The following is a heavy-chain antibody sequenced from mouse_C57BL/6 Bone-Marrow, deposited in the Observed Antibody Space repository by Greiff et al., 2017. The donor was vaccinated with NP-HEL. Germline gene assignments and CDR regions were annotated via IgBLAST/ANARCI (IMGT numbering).Heavy chain of an antibody. Sequence: QVHVKQSGAELVRPGASVTLSCKASGYTFTDYEMHWVKQTPVHGLEWIGAIDPETGGTAYNQKFKGKAILTADKSSSTAYMELRSLTSEDSAVYYCTRGDYGSSDVGYWGQGTTLTVSS. D-gene: IGHD1-1*01. CDR3: TRGDYGSSDVGY. J-gene: IGHJ2*01. CDR1: GYTFTDYE. CDR2: IDPETGGT. V-gene: IGHV1-15*01.